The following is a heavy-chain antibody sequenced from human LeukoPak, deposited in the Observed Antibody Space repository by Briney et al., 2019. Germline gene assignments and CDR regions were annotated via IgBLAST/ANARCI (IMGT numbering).Heavy chain of an antibody. V-gene: IGHV3-30-3*01. Sequence: GGSLRLSCVASGFSLRGYAMHWVRQAPAKGGLEWVTMISYDGRDQYYADSVKGRFTISRDDSKNTLFLQMNSLRVEDTAMYHCARIRLGVSFGSGFDYWGQGTLVTVTS. CDR2: ISYDGRDQ. J-gene: IGHJ4*02. CDR3: ARIRLGVSFGSGFDY. CDR1: GFSLRGYA. D-gene: IGHD3-10*01.